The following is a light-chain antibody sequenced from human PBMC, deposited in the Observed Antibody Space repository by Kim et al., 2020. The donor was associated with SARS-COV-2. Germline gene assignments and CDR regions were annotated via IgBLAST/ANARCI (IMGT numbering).Light chain of an antibody. CDR3: LQSRELPYS. CDR1: QNIGGS. V-gene: IGKV6-21*02. Sequence: SVTPKGKVTITCRASQNIGGSLHWYQQKPDQSPNLLVRFASQSIPGVPSRFSGSGFGTDFTLTIDSLEAEDAATYYCLQSRELPYSFGQGTKLEIK. CDR2: FAS. J-gene: IGKJ2*03.